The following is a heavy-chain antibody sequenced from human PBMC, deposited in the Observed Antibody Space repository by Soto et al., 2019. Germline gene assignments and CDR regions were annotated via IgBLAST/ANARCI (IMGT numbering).Heavy chain of an antibody. CDR3: ARVPVRYCSSTSCYRGRLDP. Sequence: ASVKVSCKASGYTFTSYGISWVRQAPGQGLEWMGWISAYNGNTNYAQKLQGRVTMTTDTSTSTAYMELRSLRSDDTAVYYCARVPVRYCSSTSCYRGRLDPWDQGTLVTVSS. V-gene: IGHV1-18*01. J-gene: IGHJ5*02. CDR1: GYTFTSYG. D-gene: IGHD2-2*01. CDR2: ISAYNGNT.